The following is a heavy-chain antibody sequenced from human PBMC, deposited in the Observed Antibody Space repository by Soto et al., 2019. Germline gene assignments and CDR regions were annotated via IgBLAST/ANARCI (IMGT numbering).Heavy chain of an antibody. J-gene: IGHJ3*02. Sequence: GGSLRLSCAASGFTFSSYSMNWVRQAPGKGLEWVSSISSSSSYIYYADSVKGRFTISRDNAKNSLYLQMNSLRAEDTAVYYCARPIRMVCARHAFDIWGQGTMVTVSS. CDR3: ARPIRMVCARHAFDI. CDR1: GFTFSSYS. D-gene: IGHD2-8*01. CDR2: ISSSSSYI. V-gene: IGHV3-21*01.